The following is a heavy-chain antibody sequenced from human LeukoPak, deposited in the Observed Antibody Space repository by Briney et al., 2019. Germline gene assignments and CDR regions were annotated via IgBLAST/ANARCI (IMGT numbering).Heavy chain of an antibody. D-gene: IGHD3-22*01. CDR2: ISAYNGNT. Sequence: ASVKVSCKASGYTFTSYGISWVRQAPGQGLEWMGWISAYNGNTNYAQKLQGRVTMTTDTSTSTAYMELRSLRSDDTAVYYCARSYYYDSGGYSPAGYWGQGTLVTVSS. V-gene: IGHV1-18*01. CDR3: ARSYYYDSGGYSPAGY. CDR1: GYTFTSYG. J-gene: IGHJ4*02.